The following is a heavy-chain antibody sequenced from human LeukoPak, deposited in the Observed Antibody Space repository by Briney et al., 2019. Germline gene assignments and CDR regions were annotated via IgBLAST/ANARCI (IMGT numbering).Heavy chain of an antibody. V-gene: IGHV1-46*01. CDR2: INPSGGST. D-gene: IGHD5-18*01. J-gene: IGHJ4*02. CDR3: ARWDEYSYGQPQGGSLDY. Sequence: ASVKVSCKASGYTFTGYYMHWLRQAPGQGLEWMGIINPSGGSTTYAQKFQGRVTMTRETSTSTVYMELSSLRSEDTAVYYCARWDEYSYGQPQGGSLDYWGQGTLVTVSS. CDR1: GYTFTGYY.